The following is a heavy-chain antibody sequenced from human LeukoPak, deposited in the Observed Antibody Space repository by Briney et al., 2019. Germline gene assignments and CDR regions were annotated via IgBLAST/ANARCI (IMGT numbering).Heavy chain of an antibody. Sequence: TGGSLRLSCAASGFTFSSYAMHWVRQAPGKGLEWVAVISYDGSNKYYADSVKGRFTISRDNSKNTLYLQVNSLRTEDTAVYYCARDPGAFEYSSRGSFDYWGQGTLVTVSS. V-gene: IGHV3-30-3*01. D-gene: IGHD6-6*01. J-gene: IGHJ4*02. CDR3: ARDPGAFEYSSRGSFDY. CDR2: ISYDGSNK. CDR1: GFTFSSYA.